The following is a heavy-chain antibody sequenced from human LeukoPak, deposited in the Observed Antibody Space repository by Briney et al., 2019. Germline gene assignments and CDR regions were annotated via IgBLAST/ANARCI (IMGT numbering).Heavy chain of an antibody. J-gene: IGHJ4*02. Sequence: GGSLRLSCAASGFTVSSIYMSWVRQAPGKGLEWISVIYGGSNTYYYADSVKGRFTISRDNSKNTVYLQMNSLGVEDTAIYYCARGSGFETGDYWGQGTLVTVSS. D-gene: IGHD5-12*01. CDR1: GFTVSSIY. CDR3: ARGSGFETGDY. CDR2: IYGGSNT. V-gene: IGHV3-53*01.